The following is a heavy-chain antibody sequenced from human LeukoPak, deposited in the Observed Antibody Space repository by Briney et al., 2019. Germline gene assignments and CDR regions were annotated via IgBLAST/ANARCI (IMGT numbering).Heavy chain of an antibody. CDR1: GYTFTGYY. V-gene: IGHV1-2*02. CDR3: ARGDRQDSSGYYIDY. Sequence: ASVKVSCKASGYTFTGYYMHWVRQAPGQGLEWMGWINPNSGGTNYAQKFQGRVTMTRDTSISTAYMELSRLRSDDTAVYYCARGDRQDSSGYYIDYWGQGTLVTVSS. D-gene: IGHD3-22*01. J-gene: IGHJ4*02. CDR2: INPNSGGT.